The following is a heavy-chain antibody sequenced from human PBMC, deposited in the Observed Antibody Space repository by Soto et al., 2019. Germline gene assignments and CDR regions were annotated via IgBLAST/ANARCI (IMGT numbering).Heavy chain of an antibody. J-gene: IGHJ5*02. D-gene: IGHD3-3*01. CDR3: ARGFVDFWSGLNWFDP. CDR2: MNPNSGNT. Sequence: GASVKVSCKAAGYTFTSYDINWVRQATGQGLEWMGWMNPNSGNTGYAQKFQGRVTMTRNTSISTAYMELSSLRSEDTAVYYCARGFVDFWSGLNWFDPWGQGTLVTVSS. CDR1: GYTFTSYD. V-gene: IGHV1-8*01.